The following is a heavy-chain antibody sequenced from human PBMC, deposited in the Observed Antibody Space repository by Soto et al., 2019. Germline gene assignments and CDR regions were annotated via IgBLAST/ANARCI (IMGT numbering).Heavy chain of an antibody. V-gene: IGHV4-59*08. CDR3: ARTVAGGHYYYYYYMDV. J-gene: IGHJ6*03. Sequence: SETLSLTCTVSGGSISSYYWSWIRQPPGKGLEWIGYIYYSGSTNYNPSLKSRVTISVDTSKNQFSLKLSSVTAADTAVYYCARTVAGGHYYYYYYMDVWGKGTTVTVSS. CDR1: GGSISSYY. D-gene: IGHD6-19*01. CDR2: IYYSGST.